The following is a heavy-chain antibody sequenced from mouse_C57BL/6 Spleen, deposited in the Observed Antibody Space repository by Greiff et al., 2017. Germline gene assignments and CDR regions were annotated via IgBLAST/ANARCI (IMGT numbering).Heavy chain of an antibody. CDR1: GYAFSSSW. Sequence: QVQLQQSGPELVKPGASVKISCKASGYAFSSSWMHWVKQRPGKGLEWIGRIYPGDGDTNYNGKFKGKATLTADKSSSTAYMQLSSLTSEDSAVYFCARWDGYYGRTYYAMDYWGQGTSVTVSS. CDR2: IYPGDGDT. V-gene: IGHV1-82*01. D-gene: IGHD2-3*01. CDR3: ARWDGYYGRTYYAMDY. J-gene: IGHJ4*01.